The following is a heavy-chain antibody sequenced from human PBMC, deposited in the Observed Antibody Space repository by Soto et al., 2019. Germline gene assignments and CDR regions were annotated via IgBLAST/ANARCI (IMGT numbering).Heavy chain of an antibody. D-gene: IGHD4-17*01. V-gene: IGHV1-18*01. CDR1: GYTFTSYG. Sequence: QVQLVQSGAEVKKPGASVKVSCKASGYTFTSYGISWVRQAPGQGLEWMGWISAYNGNTNYAQKLQGRVTKTTDTSTSTAYMELRSLRSDDTAVYYCARDLFAYDRDYGERDYWGQGTLVTVSS. CDR2: ISAYNGNT. J-gene: IGHJ4*02. CDR3: ARDLFAYDRDYGERDY.